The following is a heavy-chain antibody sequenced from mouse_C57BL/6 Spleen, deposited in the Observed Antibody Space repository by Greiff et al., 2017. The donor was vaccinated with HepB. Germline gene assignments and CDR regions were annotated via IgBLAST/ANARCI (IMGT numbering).Heavy chain of an antibody. Sequence: QVQLQQPGTELVKPGASVKLSCKASGYTFTSYWMHWVKQRPGQGLEWIGNINPSNGGTNYNEKFKSKATLTVDKSSSTAYMQLSSLTSEDSAVYYWARPEYFGSNDCDYWGRGTTPPVSS. D-gene: IGHD1-1*01. CDR1: GYTFTSYW. V-gene: IGHV1-53*01. CDR3: ARPEYFGSNDCDY. CDR2: INPSNGGT. J-gene: IGHJ2*01.